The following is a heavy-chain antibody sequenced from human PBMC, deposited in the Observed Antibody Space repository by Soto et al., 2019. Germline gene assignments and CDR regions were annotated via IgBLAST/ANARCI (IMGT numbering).Heavy chain of an antibody. CDR2: ISGSGGSK. V-gene: IGHV3-23*01. CDR3: AKALYDYYYMDV. J-gene: IGHJ6*03. Sequence: EVQLLESGGGLVQPGGSLRLSCAASGFTFSSYAMSWVRQAPGKGLEWVSAISGSGGSKYYADSVKGRFTISRDNSKNTLYLQMNSLRAEDTAVYYCAKALYDYYYMDVWGKGTTVTVSS. CDR1: GFTFSSYA.